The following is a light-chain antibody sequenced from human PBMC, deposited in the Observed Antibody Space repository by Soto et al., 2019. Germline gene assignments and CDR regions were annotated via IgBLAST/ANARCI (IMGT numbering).Light chain of an antibody. Sequence: QSALTQPPSASGSPGQSVTISCTGTSSDVGGYNYVSWYQQHPGKAPKFMIYEVSKRRSGVPDRFAGSKSGNTASLPVSGLQADDEADYYCSSYAGSNNPVIFGGGTKLTVL. CDR3: SSYAGSNNPVI. CDR2: EVS. CDR1: SSDVGGYNY. V-gene: IGLV2-8*01. J-gene: IGLJ2*01.